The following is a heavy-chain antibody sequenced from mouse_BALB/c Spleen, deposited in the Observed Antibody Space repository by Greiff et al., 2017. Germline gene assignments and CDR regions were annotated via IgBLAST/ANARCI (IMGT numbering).Heavy chain of an antibody. CDR2: ISYDGSN. D-gene: IGHD1-2*01. V-gene: IGHV3-6*02. J-gene: IGHJ2*01. Sequence: VQLQQSGPGLVKPSQSLSLTCSVTGYSITSGYYWNWIRQFPGNKLEWMGYISYDGSNNYNPSLKNRISITRDTSKNQFFLKLNSVTTEDTATYYCAREVSTALDYWGQGTTLTVSS. CDR3: AREVSTALDY. CDR1: GYSITSGYY.